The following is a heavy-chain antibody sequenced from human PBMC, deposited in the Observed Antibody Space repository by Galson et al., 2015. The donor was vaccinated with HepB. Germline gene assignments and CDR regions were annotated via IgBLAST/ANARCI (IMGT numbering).Heavy chain of an antibody. J-gene: IGHJ4*02. D-gene: IGHD6-19*01. Sequence: LRLSCAASGFTFNNYAMSWVRQAPGRGLERVSSIGSNGVNTYYTESVRGRFTVSRDNSKKTVSLQMNSLRAEDTAVYYCARESYGIGWNYFGYWGQGTLVTASS. V-gene: IGHV3-23*01. CDR1: GFTFNNYA. CDR2: IGSNGVNT. CDR3: ARESYGIGWNYFGY.